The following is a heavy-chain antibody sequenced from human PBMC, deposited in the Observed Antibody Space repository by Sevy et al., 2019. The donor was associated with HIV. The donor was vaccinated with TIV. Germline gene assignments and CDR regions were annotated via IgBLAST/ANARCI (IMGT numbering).Heavy chain of an antibody. D-gene: IGHD3-22*01. CDR3: ARLAGYDSSGYYYPFDY. V-gene: IGHV5-51*01. CDR2: IYPGDSDT. CDR1: GYSFTSYW. Sequence: GESLKISCKGSGYSFTSYWIGWVRQMPGKGLEWMGIIYPGDSDTRYSPSFQGQVTISADKSISPAYLQWSSLKASDTAMYYCARLAGYDSSGYYYPFDYWGQGTLVTVSS. J-gene: IGHJ4*02.